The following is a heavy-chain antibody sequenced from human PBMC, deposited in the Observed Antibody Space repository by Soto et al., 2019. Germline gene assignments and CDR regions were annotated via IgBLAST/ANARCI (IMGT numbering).Heavy chain of an antibody. CDR2: ISGRGRNT. CDR1: GFTFSNYA. V-gene: IGHV3-23*01. Sequence: EVQMLESGGGLVHPGGSLRLSCAASGFTFSNYAMNWVRQAPGKGLEWVSSISGRGRNTYYSDSVKGRLTISRDSSKNTLYLQMHSLRVEDTGVYYCAKERNGSGSFTSYYQYGMDVWGQGTTVTVSS. J-gene: IGHJ6*02. D-gene: IGHD3-10*01. CDR3: AKERNGSGSFTSYYQYGMDV.